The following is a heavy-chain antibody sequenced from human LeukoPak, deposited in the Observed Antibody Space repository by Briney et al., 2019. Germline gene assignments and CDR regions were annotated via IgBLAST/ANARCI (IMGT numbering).Heavy chain of an antibody. Sequence: PSETLSLTCTVSGGSISSANYYWGWIRQPPGKGLEWIGSVYNSGSTYYNPSLKSRVIVSLAMSQNQFSLRLTSVTAADTAVYYCARGKTMVYCGGDCYRFDNWGQGTLVTVSS. CDR2: VYNSGST. CDR3: ARGKTMVYCGGDCYRFDN. CDR1: GGSISSANYY. D-gene: IGHD2-21*02. V-gene: IGHV4-39*07. J-gene: IGHJ4*02.